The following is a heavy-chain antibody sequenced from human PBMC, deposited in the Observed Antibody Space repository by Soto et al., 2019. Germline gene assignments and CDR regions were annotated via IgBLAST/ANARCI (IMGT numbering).Heavy chain of an antibody. J-gene: IGHJ4*02. Sequence: EVQLLDSGGGLVQPGGSLRLSCAASGFTFSNYAMTWVRQGPGKGLERVSGISGSGGRSYYADSVKGRFTISRDNSKSTLYLQMNSLSAEDTAVYYCAKAYFVWSSEQPYYFDYWGQGTLVTVSS. D-gene: IGHD3-16*01. CDR3: AKAYFVWSSEQPYYFDY. CDR2: ISGSGGRS. V-gene: IGHV3-23*01. CDR1: GFTFSNYA.